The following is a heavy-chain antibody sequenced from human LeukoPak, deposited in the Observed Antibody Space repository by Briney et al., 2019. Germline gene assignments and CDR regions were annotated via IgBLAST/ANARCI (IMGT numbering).Heavy chain of an antibody. Sequence: PGGSLRLSCAASGFTVSSNYMSWVRQAPGKGLEWVSVIYSGGSTYYADSVKGRFTISRDNSKNTLYLQMNSLRAEVTAVYYCASQGTTMMTTYYYWGQGTLVTVSS. J-gene: IGHJ4*02. CDR3: ASQGTTMMTTYYY. CDR1: GFTVSSNY. D-gene: IGHD2/OR15-2a*01. V-gene: IGHV3-53*01. CDR2: IYSGGST.